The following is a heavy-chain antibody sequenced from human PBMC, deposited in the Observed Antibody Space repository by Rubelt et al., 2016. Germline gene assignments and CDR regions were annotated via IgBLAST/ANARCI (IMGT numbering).Heavy chain of an antibody. V-gene: IGHV1-18*01. J-gene: IGHJ4*02. CDR2: ISAYNGDT. CDR1: GFTFTTYG. D-gene: IGHD2-15*01. Sequence: QVQLVQSGAEVKKPGASVKVTCKASGFTFTTYGISWVRQAPGQGLEWMGWISAYNGDTHYAQKIQGRVTMTIDTSTNTAYMDLRSLRSDDTAVYYCTTTARDCTRSNCYKDWGQGTLVTVSS. CDR3: TTTARDCTRSNCYKD.